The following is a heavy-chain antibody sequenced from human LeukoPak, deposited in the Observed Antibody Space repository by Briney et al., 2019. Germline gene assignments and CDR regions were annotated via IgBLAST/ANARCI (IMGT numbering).Heavy chain of an antibody. Sequence: SETLSLTCTVSGGSISSSTYYWGWIRQPPGTGLEWIGSIFYSGRTYYNPSLKSRVTISVDTSKNQFSLKLSSVTAADTAVYYCARVVQSDDGSGYFLPEYFQHWGQGTLVTVSS. J-gene: IGHJ1*01. CDR1: GGSISSSTYY. V-gene: IGHV4-39*07. CDR2: IFYSGRT. CDR3: ARVVQSDDGSGYFLPEYFQH. D-gene: IGHD3-22*01.